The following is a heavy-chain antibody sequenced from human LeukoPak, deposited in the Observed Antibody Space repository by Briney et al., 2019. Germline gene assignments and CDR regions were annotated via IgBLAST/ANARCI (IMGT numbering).Heavy chain of an antibody. CDR2: IKQGGSEK. J-gene: IGHJ4*01. CDR1: GVSFSGYW. Sequence: GGSLTLSCAVSGVSFSGYWMSWVRQAPGKGLEWVANIKQGGSEKHYVDSVKGRFTISRDKPRNSLSLQMNSLRVEDTAMYHCARDHRYAFDNWGHGTLVTVSS. CDR3: ARDHRYAFDN. V-gene: IGHV3-7*01. D-gene: IGHD5-12*01.